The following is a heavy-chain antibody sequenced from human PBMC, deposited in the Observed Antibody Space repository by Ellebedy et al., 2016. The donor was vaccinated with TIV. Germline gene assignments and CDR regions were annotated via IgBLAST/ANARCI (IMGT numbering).Heavy chain of an antibody. CDR1: GFTFSSYA. J-gene: IGHJ4*02. Sequence: GGSLRLXXSASGFTFSSYAMHWVRQAPGKGLEYVSAISSNGGSTYYADSVKGRFTISRDNSKNTLYLQMSSLRAEDTAVYYCARDVDTATLDYWGQGTLVTVSS. V-gene: IGHV3-64D*06. CDR2: ISSNGGST. CDR3: ARDVDTATLDY. D-gene: IGHD5-18*01.